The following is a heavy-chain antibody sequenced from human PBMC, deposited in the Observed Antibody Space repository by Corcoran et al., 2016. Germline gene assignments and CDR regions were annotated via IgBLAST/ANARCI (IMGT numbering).Heavy chain of an antibody. J-gene: IGHJ6*02. Sequence: QVQLVESGGGVVQPGRSLRLSCAASGFTFSSYGMHWVRQAPGKGLEWVAVISYDGSNKYYADSVKGRFTISRDNSKNTLYLQMNSLRAEDMAVYYCAKAGTPSKYSSSPGSYYYGMDVWGQGTTVTVSS. V-gene: IGHV3-30*18. D-gene: IGHD6-6*01. CDR2: ISYDGSNK. CDR3: AKAGTPSKYSSSPGSYYYGMDV. CDR1: GFTFSSYG.